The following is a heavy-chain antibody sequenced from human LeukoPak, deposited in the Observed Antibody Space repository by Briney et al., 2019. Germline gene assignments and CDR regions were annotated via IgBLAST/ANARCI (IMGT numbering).Heavy chain of an antibody. D-gene: IGHD3-10*01. Sequence: GASVKVSCKASGYTFTSYGISWVRQAPGQGLEWMGWISAYNGNTNYAQKLQGRVTMTTDTSTSTAYMELRSLRSDDTAVYYCARDRAPLSIGVGELLYGVNWFDPWGQGTLVTVSS. CDR2: ISAYNGNT. V-gene: IGHV1-18*01. CDR1: GYTFTSYG. J-gene: IGHJ5*02. CDR3: ARDRAPLSIGVGELLYGVNWFDP.